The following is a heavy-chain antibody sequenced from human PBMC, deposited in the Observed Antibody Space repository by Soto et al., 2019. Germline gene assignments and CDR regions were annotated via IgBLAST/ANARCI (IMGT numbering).Heavy chain of an antibody. CDR2: ISSSRSYT. CDR3: ARVAYDAFDI. J-gene: IGHJ3*02. D-gene: IGHD3-16*01. CDR1: GFTFSDYY. Sequence: QVQLVESGGGLVKPGGSLRLSCAASGFTFSDYYMNWIRQAPGKGLEWVSYISSSRSYTTYADSVKGRLTISIANAKNSLYLQMNSLRAEDTAVYYCARVAYDAFDIWGQGTMVTVSS. V-gene: IGHV3-11*05.